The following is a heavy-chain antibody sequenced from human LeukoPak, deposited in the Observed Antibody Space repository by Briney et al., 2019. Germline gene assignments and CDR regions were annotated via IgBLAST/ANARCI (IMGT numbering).Heavy chain of an antibody. CDR1: GGSISSYY. V-gene: IGHV4-34*01. D-gene: IGHD6-13*01. J-gene: IGHJ4*02. CDR3: ARGAGYSYGTFDY. Sequence: SETLSLTCTVSGGSISSYYWSWIRQPPGKGLEWIGEINHSGSTNYNPSLKSRVTISVDTSKNQFSLKLSSVTAADTAVYYCARGAGYSYGTFDYWGQGTLVTVSS. CDR2: INHSGST.